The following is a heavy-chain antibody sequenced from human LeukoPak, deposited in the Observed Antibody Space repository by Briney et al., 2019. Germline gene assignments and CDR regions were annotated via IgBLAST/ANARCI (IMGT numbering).Heavy chain of an antibody. Sequence: PSETLSLTCAVYGGSFSGYYWSWIRQPPGKGLEWIGEINHSGSTNYNPSLKSRVTMSVDTSKNQFSLKLSSVTAADTAVYYCAYSYGFFDYWGQGTLVTVSS. V-gene: IGHV4-34*01. J-gene: IGHJ4*02. D-gene: IGHD5-18*01. CDR1: GGSFSGYY. CDR2: INHSGST. CDR3: AYSYGFFDY.